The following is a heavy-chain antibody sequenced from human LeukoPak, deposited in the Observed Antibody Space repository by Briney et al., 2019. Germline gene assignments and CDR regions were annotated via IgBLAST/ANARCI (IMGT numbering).Heavy chain of an antibody. CDR3: AKSPGNYEWGEFDY. CDR2: ISGSGDST. CDR1: GFTFSSYA. V-gene: IGHV3-23*01. Sequence: GGSLRLSCAASGFTFSSYAMSWVRQAPGKGLEWVSAISGSGDSTYYADSVKGRFTISRDNSENTLYLQMNSLRAEDTAVYYCAKSPGNYEWGEFDYWGQGTLVTVSS. D-gene: IGHD4-11*01. J-gene: IGHJ4*02.